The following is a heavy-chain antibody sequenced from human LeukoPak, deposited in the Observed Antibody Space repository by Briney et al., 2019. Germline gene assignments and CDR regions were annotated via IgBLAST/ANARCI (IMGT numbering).Heavy chain of an antibody. CDR2: INPNSGGT. Sequence: ASVKVSCKASGYTFTSYYMHWVRQAPGQGLEWMGWINPNSGGTNYAQKFQGRVTMTTDTSISTAYMELSSLRSDDTAVYYCARGGPGIAAAGTPGTYAFDIWGQGTMVTVSS. CDR1: GYTFTSYY. V-gene: IGHV1-2*02. D-gene: IGHD6-13*01. J-gene: IGHJ3*02. CDR3: ARGGPGIAAAGTPGTYAFDI.